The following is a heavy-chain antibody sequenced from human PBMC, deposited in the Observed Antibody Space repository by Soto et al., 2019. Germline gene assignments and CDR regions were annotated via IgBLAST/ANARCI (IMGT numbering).Heavy chain of an antibody. CDR2: IRNKANSYAT. V-gene: IGHV3-73*01. CDR1: GFTFSDSA. J-gene: IGHJ4*02. Sequence: EVQLVESGGGLVQPGGSLKLSCAASGFTFSDSAMHWVRQASGKGLEWVGRIRNKANSYATAYAASVKGRFTISRDDSKNTAYLQMNSLKTEDTVVYYCTPYSNYVDYWGQGTLVTVSS. CDR3: TPYSNYVDY. D-gene: IGHD4-4*01.